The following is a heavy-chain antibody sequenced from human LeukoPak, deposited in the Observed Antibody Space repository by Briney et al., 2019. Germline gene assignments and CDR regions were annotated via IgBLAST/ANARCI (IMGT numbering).Heavy chain of an antibody. CDR3: ARAPSSLGELSLLGFDY. Sequence: ASVTVSCKASGYTFTSYAMHWVRQAPGQRLEWMGWINAGNGNTKYSQKFQGRVTITRDTSASTAYMELSSLRSEDTAVYYCARAPSSLGELSLLGFDYWGQGTLVTVSS. CDR1: GYTFTSYA. D-gene: IGHD3-16*02. J-gene: IGHJ4*02. CDR2: INAGNGNT. V-gene: IGHV1-3*01.